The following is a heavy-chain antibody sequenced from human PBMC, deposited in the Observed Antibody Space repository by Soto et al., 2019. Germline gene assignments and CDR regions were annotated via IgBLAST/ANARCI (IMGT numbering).Heavy chain of an antibody. CDR1: GFTFSSYA. CDR2: ISYDGSNK. Sequence: QVQLVESGGGVVQPGRSLRLSCAASGFTFSSYAMHWVRQAPGKGLERVAVISYDGSNKYYADSVKGRFTISRDNSKNTLYLQMNSLRAEDTAVYYCASAFGQLRWIYYFDYWGQGTLVTVSS. D-gene: IGHD4-17*01. J-gene: IGHJ4*02. V-gene: IGHV3-30-3*01. CDR3: ASAFGQLRWIYYFDY.